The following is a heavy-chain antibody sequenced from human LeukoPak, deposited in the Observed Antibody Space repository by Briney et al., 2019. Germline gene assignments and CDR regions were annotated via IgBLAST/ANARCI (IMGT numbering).Heavy chain of an antibody. CDR3: ARLARGGIGPFDY. CDR1: GGSVSDYY. D-gene: IGHD3-16*01. Sequence: SETLSLTCTISGGSVSDYYWSWIRQSPGKGLEWIGYIYHTGSTSYSPSLKSRVTISADTSQNQFSLKLSSVTAADTAIYYCARLARGGIGPFDYWGQGTLVTVSS. V-gene: IGHV4-59*02. J-gene: IGHJ4*02. CDR2: IYHTGST.